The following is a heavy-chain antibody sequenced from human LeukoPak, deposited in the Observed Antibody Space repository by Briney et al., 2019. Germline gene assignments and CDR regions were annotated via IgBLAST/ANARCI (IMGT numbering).Heavy chain of an antibody. CDR1: ELLD. CDR2: ISRSGGST. Sequence: GGSLRLSCAASELLDLTWVRLGPRNGLEWASAISRSGGSTYYADPVKGRFTISREKSHNAMYLQMNSLRAEDTAVYYCAKLGGKAASGDEYYGMDVWGEGTTVTVSS. D-gene: IGHD2-15*01. V-gene: IGHV3-23*01. CDR3: AKLGGKAASGDEYYGMDV. J-gene: IGHJ6*04.